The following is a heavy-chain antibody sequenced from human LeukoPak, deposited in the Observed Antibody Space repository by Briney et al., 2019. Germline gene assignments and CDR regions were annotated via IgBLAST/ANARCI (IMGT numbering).Heavy chain of an antibody. D-gene: IGHD5-18*01. CDR3: ARSSGTAMVLIY. CDR1: GYTFTGYY. V-gene: IGHV1-69*05. J-gene: IGHJ4*02. CDR2: IIPIFGTA. Sequence: GASVKVSCKASGYTFTGYYMHWVRQAPGQGLEWMGGIIPIFGTANYAQKFQGRVTITTDESTSTAYMELSSLRSEDTAVYYCARSSGTAMVLIYWGQGTLVTVSS.